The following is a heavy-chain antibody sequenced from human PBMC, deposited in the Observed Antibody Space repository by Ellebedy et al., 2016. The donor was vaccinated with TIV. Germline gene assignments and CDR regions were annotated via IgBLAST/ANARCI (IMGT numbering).Heavy chain of an antibody. V-gene: IGHV3-64D*06. Sequence: GGSLRLXXSASGFTFSSYAMHWVRQAPGKGLEYVSAISSNGGSTYYADSVKGRFTISRDNSKNTLYLQMSSLKAEDTAVYYCVKSRRSYYDFWSGYYARTLRPTYYYYGMDVWGQGTTVTVSS. CDR1: GFTFSSYA. CDR3: VKSRRSYYDFWSGYYARTLRPTYYYYGMDV. CDR2: ISSNGGST. D-gene: IGHD3-3*01. J-gene: IGHJ6*02.